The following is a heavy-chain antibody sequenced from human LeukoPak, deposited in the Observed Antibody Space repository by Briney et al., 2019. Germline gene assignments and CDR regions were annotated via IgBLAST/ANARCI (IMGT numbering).Heavy chain of an antibody. Sequence: PSETLSLTCNVSGGSISSSSYYWGWIRQPPGKGLEWLGNVYYTGTTYYNPSLESRVTISVDTSNNQFSLRLSSVTAADTAVYYCARLDHSSGWTFDYWGQGTLVTVSS. D-gene: IGHD6-19*01. V-gene: IGHV4-39*07. CDR3: ARLDHSSGWTFDY. CDR2: VYYTGTT. J-gene: IGHJ4*02. CDR1: GGSISSSSYY.